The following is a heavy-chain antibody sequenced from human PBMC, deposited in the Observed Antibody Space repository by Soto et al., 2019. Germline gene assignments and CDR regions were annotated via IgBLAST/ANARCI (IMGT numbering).Heavy chain of an antibody. CDR3: ARGYCSSTICYIWDNWFDP. D-gene: IGHD2-2*02. J-gene: IGHJ5*02. V-gene: IGHV4-59*01. Sequence: SETLSHTCTVSGCSISSYYWSWIRQPPGKGLEWIGYIYYSGRTNYNPSLKSRVTISVDTSKNQFSLKLSSVTAADTAVYYCARGYCSSTICYIWDNWFDPWGQGTLVTVSS. CDR2: IYYSGRT. CDR1: GCSISSYY.